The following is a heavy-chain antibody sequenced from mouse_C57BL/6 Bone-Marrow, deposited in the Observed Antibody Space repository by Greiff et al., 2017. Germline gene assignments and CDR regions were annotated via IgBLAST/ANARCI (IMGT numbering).Heavy chain of an antibody. CDR2: IYPRDGST. J-gene: IGHJ4*01. D-gene: IGHD4-1*01. CDR1: GYTFTSYD. V-gene: IGHV1-85*01. Sequence: VQGVESGPELVKPGASVKLSCKASGYTFTSYDINWVKQRPGQGLEWIGWIYPRDGSTKYNEKFKGKATLTVDTSSSTAYMELHSLTSEDSAVYFCARGLGPYAMDYWGQGTSVTVSS. CDR3: ARGLGPYAMDY.